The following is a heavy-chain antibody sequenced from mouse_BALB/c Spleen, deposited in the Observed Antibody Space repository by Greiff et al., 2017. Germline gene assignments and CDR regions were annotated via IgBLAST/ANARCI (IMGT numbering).Heavy chain of an antibody. D-gene: IGHD1-1*01. Sequence: EVKVEESGGGLVQPGGSLKLSCAASGFTFSSYGMSWVRQTPDKRLEWVATISDGGSYTYYPDSVKGRFTISRDNAKNNLYLQMSSLKSEDTAMYYCARDNYGSSDYYAMDYWGQGTSVTVSS. CDR1: GFTFSSYG. CDR3: ARDNYGSSDYYAMDY. J-gene: IGHJ4*01. CDR2: ISDGGSYT. V-gene: IGHV5-6*03.